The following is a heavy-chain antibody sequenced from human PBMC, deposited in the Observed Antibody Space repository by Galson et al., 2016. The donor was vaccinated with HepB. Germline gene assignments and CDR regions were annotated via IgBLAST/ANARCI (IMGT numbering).Heavy chain of an antibody. V-gene: IGHV4-4*02. J-gene: IGHJ4*02. CDR2: IYHSVDT. CDR1: GDSIRTNNW. CDR3: AKLRPQCLSLSKTCYGVGLDY. D-gene: IGHD2-2*01. Sequence: ETLSLTCAVSGDSIRTNNWWHWVRQFPGKGLEWIGEIYHSVDTNYNPSLKSRVTMSVDRSKNQLCMQLSAVTAAYPAVYYCAKLRPQCLSLSKTCYGVGLDYWGQGTLVTVSS.